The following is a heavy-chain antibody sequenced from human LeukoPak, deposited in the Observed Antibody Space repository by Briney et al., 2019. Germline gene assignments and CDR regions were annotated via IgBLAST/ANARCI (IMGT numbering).Heavy chain of an antibody. V-gene: IGHV4-4*02. CDR1: GGSISISNW. J-gene: IGHJ4*02. D-gene: IGHD2-15*01. Sequence: SETLSLTCAVSGGSISISNWWSWVRQPPGKGLEWIGEIYHSGSTNYNPSLKSRVTISADKAKNQFSLKLSSVTAADTAVYYCARGGYSIDYWGQGTLVTVSS. CDR2: IYHSGST. CDR3: ARGGYSIDY.